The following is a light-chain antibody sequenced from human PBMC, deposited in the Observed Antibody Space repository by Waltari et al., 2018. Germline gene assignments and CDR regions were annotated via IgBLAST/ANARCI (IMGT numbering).Light chain of an antibody. CDR2: GNS. CDR3: QSYDSSLSGVV. V-gene: IGLV1-40*01. Sequence: QSVLTQPPSVSGAPGQRVPISCTGSSPNIGAGYDVPWYQQLPGTAPKLLIYGNSNRPSGVPDRFSGSKSGTSASLAITGLQAEDEADYYCQSYDSSLSGVVFGGGTKLTVL. CDR1: SPNIGAGYD. J-gene: IGLJ2*01.